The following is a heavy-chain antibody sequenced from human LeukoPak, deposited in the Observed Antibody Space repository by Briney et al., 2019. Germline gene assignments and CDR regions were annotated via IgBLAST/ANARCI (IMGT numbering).Heavy chain of an antibody. CDR2: ISSISSYI. CDR1: GFTISSYS. CDR3: ARGPATFDY. D-gene: IGHD2-2*01. Sequence: GGSLRLFCAASGFTISSYSMNWVRQAPGKGLEWVSSISSISSYIYYADSVKGRFTISRDNAKNSLYLQLNSLRAEDTAVYYCARGPATFDYWGQGTLVTVSS. V-gene: IGHV3-21*01. J-gene: IGHJ4*02.